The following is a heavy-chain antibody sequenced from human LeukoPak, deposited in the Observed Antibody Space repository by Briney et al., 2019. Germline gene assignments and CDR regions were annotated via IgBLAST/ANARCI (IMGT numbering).Heavy chain of an antibody. CDR1: GFTFSSYA. CDR3: AKRPRIAAAGTNFDY. CDR2: ISGSGGNT. J-gene: IGHJ4*02. V-gene: IGHV3-23*01. D-gene: IGHD6-13*01. Sequence: PGGSLRLSCAASGFTFSSYAMSWVRQAPGKGLEWVSAISGSGGNTYYADSVKGRCTITRDNSNNILYLQMNSLKAGDTAVYYCAKRPRIAAAGTNFDYWGQGTLLIVSS.